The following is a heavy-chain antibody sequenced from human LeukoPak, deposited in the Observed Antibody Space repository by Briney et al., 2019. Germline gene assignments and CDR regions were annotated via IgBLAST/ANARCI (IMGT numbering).Heavy chain of an antibody. CDR2: IGGSGGTT. V-gene: IGHV3-23*01. D-gene: IGHD2-8*02. J-gene: IGHJ4*02. CDR1: EFTFSNND. CDR3: AKAGGLTVWSFDY. Sequence: GGSLRLSCTASEFTFSNNDMSWVRQAPGKGLEWVSAIGGSGGTTYADSVQGRFTISRDNSKNTLYLQMNSLRAEDTAVYYCAKAGGLTVWSFDYWGQGTLVIVSS.